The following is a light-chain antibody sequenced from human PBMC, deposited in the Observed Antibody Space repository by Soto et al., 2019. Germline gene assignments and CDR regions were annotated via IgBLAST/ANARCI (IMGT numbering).Light chain of an antibody. V-gene: IGLV2-14*03. J-gene: IGLJ3*02. CDR1: SSDVGGYDH. CDR3: SSYTNKDTLL. CDR2: DVT. Sequence: QSALTQPASVSGSPGQSITISCTGTSSDVGGYDHVSWYQQHPGKAPKLIIYDVTVRPSGISPRFSGSKFDNTASLAVSGLQPEDEADYYCSSYTNKDTLLFGGGTKLTVL.